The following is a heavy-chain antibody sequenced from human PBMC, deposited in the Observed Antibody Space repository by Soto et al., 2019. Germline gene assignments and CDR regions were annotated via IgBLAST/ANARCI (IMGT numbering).Heavy chain of an antibody. V-gene: IGHV3-30*18. CDR2: ISYDGSNK. J-gene: IGHJ4*02. CDR3: AKDQGRIQYIYGFDY. D-gene: IGHD5-18*01. CDR1: GFTFSSYG. Sequence: QVQLVESGGGVVQPGRSLRLSCAASGFTFSSYGMHWVRQAPGKGLEWVAVISYDGSNKYYADSVKGRFTISRDNSXXKLYLKMNSLRAEDTAVYYCAKDQGRIQYIYGFDYWGQGTLDTVSS.